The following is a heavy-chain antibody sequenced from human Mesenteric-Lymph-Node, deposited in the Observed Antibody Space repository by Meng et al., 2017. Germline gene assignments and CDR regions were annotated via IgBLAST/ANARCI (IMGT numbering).Heavy chain of an antibody. CDR2: SYYSVSN. CDR1: GGSVSSGGFY. Sequence: QLHVSAPGLVTPSQTLSPTSTVFGGSVSSGGFYWSWSRQQPGQGLGWVVYSYYSVSNNYNPTLRSRVASSIATSKNQFSLKLTSVTAADTAVYFCARTCYGDYNWCDPWGQGTLVTVSS. J-gene: IGHJ5*02. CDR3: ARTCYGDYNWCDP. V-gene: IGHV4-31*03. D-gene: IGHD4-17*01.